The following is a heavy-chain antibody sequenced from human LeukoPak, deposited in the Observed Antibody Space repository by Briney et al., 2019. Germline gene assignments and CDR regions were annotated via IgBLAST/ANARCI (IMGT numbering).Heavy chain of an antibody. D-gene: IGHD6-19*01. Sequence: GGSLRLSCAGSGFIFNNYAMYWVRQPPGKGLEWVSGISWNSGSIDYADSVKGRFTISRDNAKNSLYLQMNSLRVEDTAFYYCAKDNRRHYTSGPNPDSLHWGQGALVTVSS. CDR3: AKDNRRHYTSGPNPDSLH. J-gene: IGHJ4*02. V-gene: IGHV3-9*01. CDR1: GFIFNNYA. CDR2: ISWNSGSI.